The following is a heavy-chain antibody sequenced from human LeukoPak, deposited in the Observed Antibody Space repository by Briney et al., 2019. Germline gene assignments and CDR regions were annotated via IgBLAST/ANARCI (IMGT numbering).Heavy chain of an antibody. J-gene: IGHJ5*02. V-gene: IGHV1-69*05. CDR3: ARVGSVVPAALPHVAWFDP. CDR2: IIPIFGTA. Sequence: SVKVSSKASGGTFSSYAISWVRQAPGQGLEWMGGIIPIFGTANYAQKFQGRVTITTDESTSTAYMELSSLRSEDTAVYYCARVGSVVPAALPHVAWFDPWGRGTLVTVSS. D-gene: IGHD2-2*02. CDR1: GGTFSSYA.